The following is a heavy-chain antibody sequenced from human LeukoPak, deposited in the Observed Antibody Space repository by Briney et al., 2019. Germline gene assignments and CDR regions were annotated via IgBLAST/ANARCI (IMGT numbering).Heavy chain of an antibody. CDR3: ARGYYYDSSGCSNWFDP. J-gene: IGHJ5*02. CDR1: GFTFSSYE. D-gene: IGHD3-22*01. V-gene: IGHV3-48*03. CDR2: ISSSGSTI. Sequence: GGSLRLSCVVSGFTFSSYEMNWVRQAPGKGLEWVSYISSSGSTIYYADSVKGRFTISRDNAKNSLYLQMNSLRAEDTAVYYCARGYYYDSSGCSNWFDPWGQGTLVTVSS.